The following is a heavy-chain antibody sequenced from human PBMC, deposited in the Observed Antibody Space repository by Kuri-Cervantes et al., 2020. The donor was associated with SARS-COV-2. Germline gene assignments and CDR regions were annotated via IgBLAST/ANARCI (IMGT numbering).Heavy chain of an antibody. CDR1: GFTFSSYW. CDR3: AKDLRTPGAGPDY. Sequence: GESLKISCAASGFTFSSYWMSWVRQAPGKGLEWVANMKQGGSEKYYVDSVKGRFTISRDNLNNIPYLHMNSLRTEDTAVYFCAKDLRTPGAGPDYWGQGTLVTVSS. CDR2: MKQGGSEK. J-gene: IGHJ4*02. V-gene: IGHV3-7*01. D-gene: IGHD2-8*02.